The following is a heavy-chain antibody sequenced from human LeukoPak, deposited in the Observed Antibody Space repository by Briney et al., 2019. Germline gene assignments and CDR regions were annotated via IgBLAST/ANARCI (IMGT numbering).Heavy chain of an antibody. Sequence: PGGSLRLSCAASGFTFSSYAMHWVRQAPGKGLEWVAVISYDGSNKYYADSVKGRFTISRDNSKNTLYLQMNSLRAEDTAVYYCTRGMDIVIVPAAMLDCWGQGTLVTVSS. CDR2: ISYDGSNK. D-gene: IGHD2-2*03. CDR1: GFTFSSYA. J-gene: IGHJ4*02. V-gene: IGHV3-30*04. CDR3: TRGMDIVIVPAAMLDC.